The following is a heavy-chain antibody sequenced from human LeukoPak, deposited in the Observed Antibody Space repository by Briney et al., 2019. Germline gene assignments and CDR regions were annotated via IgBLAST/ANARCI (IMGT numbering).Heavy chain of an antibody. J-gene: IGHJ4*02. D-gene: IGHD3-3*01. CDR3: ARGGNVLRFLEWFYYFDY. V-gene: IGHV3-53*01. CDR2: IYSGGST. Sequence: PGGSLRLSCAASGFTVSSNYMSWVRQAPGKGLEWVSVIYSGGSTYYADSVKGRFTISRDNSKNTLYLQMNSLRAEDTAVYYCARGGNVLRFLEWFYYFDYWGQGTLVTVSS. CDR1: GFTVSSNY.